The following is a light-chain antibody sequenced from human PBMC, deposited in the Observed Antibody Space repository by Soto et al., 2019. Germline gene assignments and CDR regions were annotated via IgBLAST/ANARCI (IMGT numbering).Light chain of an antibody. CDR3: HSYDSSPNFSV. CDR1: SSSIGARYD. J-gene: IGLJ1*01. Sequence: QSVLTQPPSVSGAPGQRVTISCTGSSSSIGARYDVHWYQRLPGRAPKLLIYDNSHRPSGVPDRFSGSKSVTSASLAITGLLAEDESNYFCHSYDSSPNFSVFATGPKATVL. CDR2: DNS. V-gene: IGLV1-40*01.